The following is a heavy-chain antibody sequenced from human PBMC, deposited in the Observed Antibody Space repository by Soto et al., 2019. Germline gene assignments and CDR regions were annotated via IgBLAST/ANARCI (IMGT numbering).Heavy chain of an antibody. Sequence: SETLSLTCTVCGGSISSYYCSWIRQPPGKGLEWIGYIYYSGITNYNPSLRSRVAISVDTSKNQFSLNLISVTAEDTAVYYCARDPYGDYYFDYCGQLTLVAVCS. CDR1: GGSISSYY. CDR3: ARDPYGDYYFDY. D-gene: IGHD4-17*01. V-gene: IGHV4-59*01. CDR2: IYYSGIT. J-gene: IGHJ4*02.